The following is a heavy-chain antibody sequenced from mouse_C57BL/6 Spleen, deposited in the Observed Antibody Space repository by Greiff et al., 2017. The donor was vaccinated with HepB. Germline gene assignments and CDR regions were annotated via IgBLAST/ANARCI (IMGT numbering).Heavy chain of an antibody. D-gene: IGHD4-1*01. V-gene: IGHV1-26*01. Sequence: EVKLQQSGPELVKPGASVKISCKASGYTFTDYYMNWVKQSHGKSLEWIGDINPNNGGTSYNQKFKGKATLTVDKSSSTAYMELRSLTSEDSAVYYCARGVGPSMDYWGQGTSVTVSS. CDR3: ARGVGPSMDY. J-gene: IGHJ4*01. CDR1: GYTFTDYY. CDR2: INPNNGGT.